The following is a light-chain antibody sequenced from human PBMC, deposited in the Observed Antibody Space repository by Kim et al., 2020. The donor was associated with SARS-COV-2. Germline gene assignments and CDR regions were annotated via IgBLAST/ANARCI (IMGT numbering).Light chain of an antibody. CDR1: QSISSY. CDR3: QQSNSTPVT. CDR2: AAS. J-gene: IGKJ1*01. V-gene: IGKV1-39*01. Sequence: DIQMTQSPSSLSASVGDRVTITCRASQSISSYLNWYQQKPGKAPKLLIYAASSLQSGVPSRFSGSGSGTDFTLTISSLQPEDFATYSCQQSNSTPVTFGQGTKVDIK.